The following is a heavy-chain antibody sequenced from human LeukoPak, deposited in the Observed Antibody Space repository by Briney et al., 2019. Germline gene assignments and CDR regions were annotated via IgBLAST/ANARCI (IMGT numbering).Heavy chain of an antibody. V-gene: IGHV4-39*01. CDR3: AKLKPSSGIAAPSYFDY. Sequence: SETLSLTCTVSGGSIGSSSYYWGWIRQSPGKGLEWIGSIYYSGSTYYNPSLKSRVTISVDTSKNQFSLKLSSVTAADTAVYYCAKLKPSSGIAAPSYFDYWGQGTLVTVSS. CDR2: IYYSGST. J-gene: IGHJ4*02. D-gene: IGHD6-13*01. CDR1: GGSIGSSSYY.